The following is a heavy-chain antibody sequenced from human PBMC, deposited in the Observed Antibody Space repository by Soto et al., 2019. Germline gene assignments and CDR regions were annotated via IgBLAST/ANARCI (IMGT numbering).Heavy chain of an antibody. V-gene: IGHV2-70*01. CDR3: ARIAYDSSGYTTDY. D-gene: IGHD3-22*01. CDR1: GFSLSTSGMC. Sequence: SGPTLVNPTQTLTLTCTFSGFSLSTSGMCVSWIRQPPGKALEWLTLIDWDDDKYYSTSLKTRLTISKDTSKNQVVLTMTNMDPVDTATYYCARIAYDSSGYTTDYWGQGTLVTVSS. J-gene: IGHJ4*02. CDR2: IDWDDDK.